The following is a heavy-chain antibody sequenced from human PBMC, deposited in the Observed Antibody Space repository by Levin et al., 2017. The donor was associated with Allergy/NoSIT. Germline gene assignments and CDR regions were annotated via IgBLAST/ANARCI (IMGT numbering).Heavy chain of an antibody. V-gene: IGHV4-59*01. D-gene: IGHD3-16*01. Sequence: PSETLSLTCTVSGGSISSYYWSWIRQPPGKGLEWIGYIYYSGSTNYNPSLKSRVTISVDTSKNQFSLKLSSVTAADTAVYYCARYLGGWGFVDYWGQGTLVTVSS. CDR3: ARYLGGWGFVDY. CDR1: GGSISSYY. CDR2: IYYSGST. J-gene: IGHJ4*02.